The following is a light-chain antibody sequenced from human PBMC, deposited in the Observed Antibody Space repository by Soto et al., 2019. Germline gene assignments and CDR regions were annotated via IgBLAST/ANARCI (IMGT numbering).Light chain of an antibody. J-gene: IGKJ1*01. CDR2: GAS. Sequence: ETVMTPSPATLSVSPGERATLSCWASQSVNSNLAWYQQKLGQAPRALIYGASTRATGIPASFSGSGSETEFILTISSLQSEDSATYYCQHYNTWPWTFGQGTKVDIK. CDR3: QHYNTWPWT. CDR1: QSVNSN. V-gene: IGKV3-15*01.